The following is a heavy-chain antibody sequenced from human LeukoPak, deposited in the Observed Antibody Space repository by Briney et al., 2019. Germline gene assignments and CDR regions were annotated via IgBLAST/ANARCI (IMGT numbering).Heavy chain of an antibody. CDR2: INPNSGDT. D-gene: IGHD4-23*01. J-gene: IGHJ4*02. CDR1: GYTFTGYY. CDR3: ARGRGDYRGNSFYFDY. Sequence: GASVTVSCKASGYTFTGYYMHWVRQAPGQGLAWVGWINPNSGDTTYEQHFQGRVTMTRDTSISTPYMELSWLRSDDTAVFYCARGRGDYRGNSFYFDYWGQGTLVTVSA. V-gene: IGHV1-2*02.